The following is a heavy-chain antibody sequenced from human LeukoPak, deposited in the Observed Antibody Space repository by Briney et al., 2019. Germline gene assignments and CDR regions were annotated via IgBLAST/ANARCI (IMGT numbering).Heavy chain of an antibody. Sequence: GGSLRLSCAASGITFSTFWMSWVRQAPGKGLEWVAVISYDGSNKYYADSVKGRFTISRDNSKNTLYLQMNSLRAEDTAVYYCARDPGGAFDIWGQGTMVTVSS. CDR3: ARDPGGAFDI. V-gene: IGHV3-30-3*01. CDR2: ISYDGSNK. D-gene: IGHD1-1*01. J-gene: IGHJ3*02. CDR1: GITFSTFW.